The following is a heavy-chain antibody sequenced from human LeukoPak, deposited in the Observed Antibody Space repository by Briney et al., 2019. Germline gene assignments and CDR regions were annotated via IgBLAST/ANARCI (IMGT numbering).Heavy chain of an antibody. CDR2: IYTSGST. J-gene: IGHJ6*02. V-gene: IGHV4-4*07. D-gene: IGHD3-3*01. CDR3: ARGYYDFWSGYSMEGMDV. Sequence: PSETLSLTCTVSGGSLSSYYWSWIRQPAGKGLEWIGRIYTSGSTNYNPSLRSRVTMSVDTSKNQFSLKLSSVTAADTAVYYCARGYYDFWSGYSMEGMDVWGQGTTVTVSS. CDR1: GGSLSSYY.